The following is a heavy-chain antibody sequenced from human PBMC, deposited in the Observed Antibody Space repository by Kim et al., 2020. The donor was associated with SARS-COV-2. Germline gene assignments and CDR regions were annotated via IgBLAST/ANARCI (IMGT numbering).Heavy chain of an antibody. J-gene: IGHJ4*02. V-gene: IGHV1-8*01. Sequence: YAQKFQGRVTMTRNTSISTAYMELSSLRSEDTAVYYCARVPRIVGATSDYWGQGTLVTVSS. CDR3: ARVPRIVGATSDY. D-gene: IGHD1-26*01.